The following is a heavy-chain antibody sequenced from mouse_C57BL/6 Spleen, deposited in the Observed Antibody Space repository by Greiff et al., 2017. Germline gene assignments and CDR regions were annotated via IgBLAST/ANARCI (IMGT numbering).Heavy chain of an antibody. Sequence: EVQLQASGPGLVKPSQSLSLTCSVTGYSITSGYYWNWIRQFPGNKLEWMGYISYDGSNNYNPSLKNRISITRDTSKNQFFLKLNSVTTEDTATYYCARDRGSNYLYGYFDVWGTGTTVTVSS. V-gene: IGHV3-6*01. CDR3: ARDRGSNYLYGYFDV. J-gene: IGHJ1*03. D-gene: IGHD2-5*01. CDR1: GYSITSGYY. CDR2: ISYDGSN.